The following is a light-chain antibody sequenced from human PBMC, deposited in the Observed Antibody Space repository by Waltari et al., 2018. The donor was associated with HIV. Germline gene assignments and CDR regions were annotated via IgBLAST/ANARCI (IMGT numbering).Light chain of an antibody. Sequence: EIVLTQSPATLSLFPGERATLSCRASQSVSTNLAWYQQKSGQAPRLLIYGPSTMASGIPTRFSGSGSGTEFTLTISSLQSEDFAVYYCQQYNIWPPDAFGQGTKLEIK. CDR3: QQYNIWPPDA. CDR2: GPS. J-gene: IGKJ2*01. V-gene: IGKV3-15*01. CDR1: QSVSTN.